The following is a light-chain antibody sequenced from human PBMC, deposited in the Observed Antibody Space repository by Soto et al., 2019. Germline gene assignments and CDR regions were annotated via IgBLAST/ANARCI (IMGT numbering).Light chain of an antibody. Sequence: QSVLTQPASVSGSPGQSITISCTGTSGDIGAYNYVSWYQQHPGKAPKLIIYDVGNRPSGVSSLFSGSKSGNTASLTISGLQSEDEADYSCRSYTSTSTRVFGTGTKLTVL. J-gene: IGLJ1*01. CDR2: DVG. V-gene: IGLV2-14*03. CDR1: SGDIGAYNY. CDR3: RSYTSTSTRV.